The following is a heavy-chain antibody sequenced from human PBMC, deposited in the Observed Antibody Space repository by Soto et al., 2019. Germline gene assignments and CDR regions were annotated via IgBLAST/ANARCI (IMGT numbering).Heavy chain of an antibody. Sequence: QVQLQQWGAGLLKPSETLSLTCAVYGGSFSGYYWSWIRQPPGKGLEWIGEINHSGSTNYNPSLKSRVTISVDTSKNQFSLKLSSVTAADTAVYYCARRVAAPFYHWFDPWGQGTLVTVSS. CDR1: GGSFSGYY. J-gene: IGHJ5*02. CDR2: INHSGST. D-gene: IGHD2-15*01. V-gene: IGHV4-34*01. CDR3: ARRVAAPFYHWFDP.